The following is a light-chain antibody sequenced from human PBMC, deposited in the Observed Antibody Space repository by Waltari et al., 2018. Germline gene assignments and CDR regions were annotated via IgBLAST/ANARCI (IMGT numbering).Light chain of an antibody. V-gene: IGLV1-44*01. CDR3: AAWDDSLNGVI. Sequence: QSVLTQPPSASATPGQRVSISCSGSSSTIGTNPVNWYQQPPGTAPKIFIYSSDQRPSGVPDRFSGSKSGTSASLTISGLQSEDEADYYCAAWDDSLNGVIFGGGTKLTVL. CDR2: SSD. J-gene: IGLJ2*01. CDR1: SSTIGTNP.